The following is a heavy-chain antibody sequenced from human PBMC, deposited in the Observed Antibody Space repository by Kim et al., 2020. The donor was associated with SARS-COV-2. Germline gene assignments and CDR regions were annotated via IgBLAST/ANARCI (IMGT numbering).Heavy chain of an antibody. J-gene: IGHJ4*02. V-gene: IGHV1-18*01. Sequence: ASVKVSCEASGYTFTSYGINWVRQAPGQGLEWMGWISAYNGNTNYAQKLQGRVTMTTDTSTSTAYMELRSLRSDDTAVYYCARARYYDSSGFPDFDYWGQGSLVTVSP. CDR2: ISAYNGNT. CDR3: ARARYYDSSGFPDFDY. D-gene: IGHD3-22*01. CDR1: GYTFTSYG.